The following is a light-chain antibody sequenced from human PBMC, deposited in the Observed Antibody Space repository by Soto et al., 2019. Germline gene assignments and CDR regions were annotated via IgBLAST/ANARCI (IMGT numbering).Light chain of an antibody. CDR2: EVN. J-gene: IGLJ1*01. CDR1: SSDVGGYNY. Sequence: QSALTQPPSASGSPGQSISCTGTSSDVGGYNYVSWYQQHPGNVPKLMVYEVNKRPSGVPDRFSGSKSGNTASLTVAGLQAEDEADYYCTSYAGGNNVFGTGTKLTVL. V-gene: IGLV2-8*01. CDR3: TSYAGGNNV.